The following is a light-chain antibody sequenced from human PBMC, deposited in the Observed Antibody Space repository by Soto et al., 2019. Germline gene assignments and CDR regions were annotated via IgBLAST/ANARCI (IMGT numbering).Light chain of an antibody. J-gene: IGKJ5*01. V-gene: IGKV3-15*01. CDR2: AAS. CDR3: QQYNNWPSMT. Sequence: DIVMTQSPATLSVSPGERATLSCRASESVSNNLAWYQHKPGQAPRLLFYAASTSATGVPARFSGSGSGTDFTLSISTLQSVDFAVYYCQQYNNWPSMTFGQGTRLEIK. CDR1: ESVSNN.